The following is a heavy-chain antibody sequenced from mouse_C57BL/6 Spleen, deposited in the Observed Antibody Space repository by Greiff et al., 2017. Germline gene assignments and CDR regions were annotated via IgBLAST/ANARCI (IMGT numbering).Heavy chain of an antibody. CDR3: ARTGNFRYAMDY. CDR1: GFTFSDYG. D-gene: IGHD2-1*01. V-gene: IGHV5-17*01. Sequence: EVKVVESGGGLVKPGGSLKLSCAASGFTFSDYGMHWVRQAPEKGLEWVAYISSGSSTIYYADTVKGRFTISRDNAKNTLFLQMTSLRSEDTAMYYCARTGNFRYAMDYWGQGTSVTVSS. CDR2: ISSGSSTI. J-gene: IGHJ4*01.